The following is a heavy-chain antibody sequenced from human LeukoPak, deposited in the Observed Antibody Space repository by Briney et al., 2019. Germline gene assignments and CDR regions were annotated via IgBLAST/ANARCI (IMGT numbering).Heavy chain of an antibody. V-gene: IGHV3-23*01. J-gene: IGHJ4*02. D-gene: IGHD1-26*01. CDR3: AKYGPQDSGSSHFDY. CDR1: GFTFSSYA. Sequence: GGSLRLSCAASGFTFSSYAMSWVRQAPGKGLEWVSAIRDSGSSTHYADSVKGRFTSSRDNSKNTLFLQMNSLRAEDTAIYYCAKYGPQDSGSSHFDYWGQGALVTVSS. CDR2: IRDSGSST.